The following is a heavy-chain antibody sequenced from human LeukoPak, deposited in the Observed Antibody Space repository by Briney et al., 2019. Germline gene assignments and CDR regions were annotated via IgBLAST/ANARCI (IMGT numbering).Heavy chain of an antibody. D-gene: IGHD5-18*01. Sequence: SSQTLSLTCTVSGGSISSSSYYWGWIRQPPGKGLEWIGSIYYSGSTYYNPSLKSRVTISVDTSKNQFSLKLSSVTAADTAVYYCATRGYSYGSHDYWGQGTLVTVSS. V-gene: IGHV4-39*01. CDR2: IYYSGST. CDR3: ATRGYSYGSHDY. J-gene: IGHJ4*02. CDR1: GGSISSSSYY.